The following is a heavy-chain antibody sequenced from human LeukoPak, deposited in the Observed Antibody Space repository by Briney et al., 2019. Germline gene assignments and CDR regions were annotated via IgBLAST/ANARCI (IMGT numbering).Heavy chain of an antibody. CDR1: GGSISSYY. J-gene: IGHJ4*02. Sequence: SETLSLTCTVSGGSISSYYWSWIRQPPGKGLEWIGYIYYSGSTNYNPSLKSRVTISVDTSKNQFSLKLSSVTAADTAVYYCARQGVATLNYFDYWGQGTLVTVSS. CDR3: ARQGVATLNYFDY. V-gene: IGHV4-59*08. CDR2: IYYSGST. D-gene: IGHD5-12*01.